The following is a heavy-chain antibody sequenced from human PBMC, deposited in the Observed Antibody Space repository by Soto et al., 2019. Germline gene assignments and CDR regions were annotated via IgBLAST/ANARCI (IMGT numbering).Heavy chain of an antibody. D-gene: IGHD4-17*01. Sequence: GGSLRLSCVASGFPFSSYWMHWIRQVPGKGLMWVSQIGSDGRPTTYADSVKGRFTISRDNARNTLYLQMNSLRADDTAVYYCVHPRSTVQIPPTWGQGTLVTVSS. CDR1: GFPFSSYW. J-gene: IGHJ5*02. V-gene: IGHV3-74*03. CDR2: IGSDGRPT. CDR3: VHPRSTVQIPPT.